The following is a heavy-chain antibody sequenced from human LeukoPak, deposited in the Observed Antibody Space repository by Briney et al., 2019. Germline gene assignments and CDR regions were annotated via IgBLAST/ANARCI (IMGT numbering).Heavy chain of an antibody. CDR2: IYYSGST. Sequence: PSETLSLTCTVSGGSISSSSYYWGWIRQPPGKGLEWIGSIYYSGSTYYNPSLKSRVTISVDTSKNQFSLKLSSVTAADTAVYYCARIVSDYYDSSGYYDCWGQRTLVTVSS. V-gene: IGHV4-39*01. J-gene: IGHJ4*02. CDR1: GGSISSSSYY. D-gene: IGHD3-22*01. CDR3: ARIVSDYYDSSGYYDC.